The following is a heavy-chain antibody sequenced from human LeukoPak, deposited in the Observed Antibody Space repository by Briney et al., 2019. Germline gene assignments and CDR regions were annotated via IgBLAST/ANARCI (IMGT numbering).Heavy chain of an antibody. J-gene: IGHJ4*02. D-gene: IGHD6-19*01. CDR1: GFTFSSSS. Sequence: PGGSLRLSCVASGFTFSSSSLNWVRQAPGKGLEWVSFIGTSGNTIYYADSVKGRFTVSRDNAKNSLYLQMNSLRAEDTAVYYCARDQWLDYWGQGTLVTVSS. CDR3: ARDQWLDY. V-gene: IGHV3-48*01. CDR2: IGTSGNTI.